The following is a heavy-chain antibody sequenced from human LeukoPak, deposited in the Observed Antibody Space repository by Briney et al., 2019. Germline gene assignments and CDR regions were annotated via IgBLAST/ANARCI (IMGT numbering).Heavy chain of an antibody. J-gene: IGHJ4*02. CDR3: ARDSIVARSFDY. CDR1: GGTFSSYA. Sequence: SVKVSCKASGGTFSSYAISWVRQAPGQGLEWMGRIIPILGIANYAQKFQGRVTITADKSTSTAYMELSSLRSEDTAVYYCARDSIVARSFDYWGQGTLVTVSS. V-gene: IGHV1-69*04. CDR2: IIPILGIA. D-gene: IGHD6-6*01.